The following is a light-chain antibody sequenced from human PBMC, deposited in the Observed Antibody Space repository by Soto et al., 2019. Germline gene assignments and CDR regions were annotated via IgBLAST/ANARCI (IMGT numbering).Light chain of an antibody. CDR1: QSVTSNY. V-gene: IGKV3-20*01. CDR2: GIS. Sequence: EMVMTQSPATLSVSPGERATLFCRSSQSVTSNYFAWYQQKPGQAPRLLIYGISDRATGIPDRFSGSGSGTDFTLTISRLEPEDFAVYYCEQYGSSPRTLGQGTKVDIK. J-gene: IGKJ1*01. CDR3: EQYGSSPRT.